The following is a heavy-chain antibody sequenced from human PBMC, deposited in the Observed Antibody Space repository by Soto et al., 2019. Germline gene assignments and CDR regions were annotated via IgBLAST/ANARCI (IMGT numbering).Heavy chain of an antibody. V-gene: IGHV1-69*01. CDR3: ARESAYGGNPLAFEY. Sequence: QEQLVQSGAEVKKPGSSVKVSCKASGDTFSSYAISWVRQAPGQGLDWMGGIIPFFNTPNYAQKFQGRVTITADESTSTAYMELSSLRAEDTATYYCARESAYGGNPLAFEYWGQGTLVTVYS. CDR2: IIPFFNTP. CDR1: GDTFSSYA. D-gene: IGHD1-26*01. J-gene: IGHJ4*02.